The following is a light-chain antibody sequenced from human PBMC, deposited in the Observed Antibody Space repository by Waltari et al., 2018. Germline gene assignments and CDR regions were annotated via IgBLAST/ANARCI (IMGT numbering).Light chain of an antibody. V-gene: IGKV4-1*01. CDR3: QQYDTTPLT. CDR2: WAS. CDR1: QSLLFSSNNKNY. J-gene: IGKJ4*01. Sequence: DIVMTQSPDSLAVSLGDRATINCKSSQSLLFSSNNKNYLAWYQQKPGQPPKLLIYWASIRESGVPDRFSGSGSGTDFTLTISSLQAEDVAVYYCQQYDTTPLTFGGVTKVEIK.